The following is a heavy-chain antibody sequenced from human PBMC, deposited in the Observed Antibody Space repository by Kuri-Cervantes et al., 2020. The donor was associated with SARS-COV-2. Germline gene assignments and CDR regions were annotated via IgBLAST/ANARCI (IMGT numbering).Heavy chain of an antibody. CDR2: IYHSGST. J-gene: IGHJ4*02. CDR3: AGFLKGIVGGKKYYFDY. CDR1: GYSISSGYY. Sequence: SETLSLTCTVSGYSISSGYYWGWIWQPPGKGLEWIGSIYHSGSTYYNPSLKSRVTISVDTSKNQFSLKLSSVTAADTAVYYCAGFLKGIVGGKKYYFDYWGQGTLVTVSS. V-gene: IGHV4-38-2*02. D-gene: IGHD3-16*01.